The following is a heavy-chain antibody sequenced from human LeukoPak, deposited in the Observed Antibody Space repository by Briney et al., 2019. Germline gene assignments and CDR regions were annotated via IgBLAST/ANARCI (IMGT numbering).Heavy chain of an antibody. V-gene: IGHV3-11*04. J-gene: IGHJ6*03. D-gene: IGHD3-3*01. CDR2: ISSSGSTI. Sequence: GGSLRLSCAASGFTFSDYYMSWIRQAPGKGLEWVSYISSSGSTIYYADSVKGRFTISRDNAKNSLYLQMNSLRVEDTAVYYCARDFVVRGYEFWSGYPYYYYMDVWGKGTTVTVSS. CDR1: GFTFSDYY. CDR3: ARDFVVRGYEFWSGYPYYYYMDV.